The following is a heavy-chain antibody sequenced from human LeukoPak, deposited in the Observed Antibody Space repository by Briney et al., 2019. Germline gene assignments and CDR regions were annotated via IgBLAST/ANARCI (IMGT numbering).Heavy chain of an antibody. CDR2: IIPIFGTA. Sequence: ASVKVSCKASGGTFSSYAISWVRQAPGQGLEWMGGIIPIFGTANYAQKFQGRVTITADKSTSTAYMELSSLRSEDTAVYYCASAISAVAGTYYYYYMDVWGKGTTVTVSS. CDR1: GGTFSSYA. D-gene: IGHD6-19*01. V-gene: IGHV1-69*06. CDR3: ASAISAVAGTYYYYYMDV. J-gene: IGHJ6*03.